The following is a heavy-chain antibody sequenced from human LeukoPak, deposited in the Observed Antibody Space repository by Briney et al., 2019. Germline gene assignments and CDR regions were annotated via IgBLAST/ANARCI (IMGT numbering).Heavy chain of an antibody. Sequence: SETLSLTCTVSGGSISSYYWSWIRQPAGKGLEWIGRIYTNGSTNYNPSLKSRVTMSVDTSKNQFSLKLSSVTAADTAVYYCARVSAAGFPFDYWGQGTLVTVSS. J-gene: IGHJ4*02. V-gene: IGHV4-4*07. D-gene: IGHD6-13*01. CDR1: GGSISSYY. CDR3: ARVSAAGFPFDY. CDR2: IYTNGST.